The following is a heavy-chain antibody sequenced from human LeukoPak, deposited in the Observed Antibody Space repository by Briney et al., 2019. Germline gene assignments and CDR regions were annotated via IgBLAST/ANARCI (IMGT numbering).Heavy chain of an antibody. CDR2: ISAYNGNT. Sequence: ASVKVSCKASGYTFTSYGISWVRQAPGQGLEWMGWISAYNGNTNYAQKLQGRVTMTTDTPTSTAYMELRSLRSDDTAVYYCAKSGWAIFHTWFDRWGEGTLVTVSS. V-gene: IGHV1-18*01. D-gene: IGHD6-19*01. CDR1: GYTFTSYG. J-gene: IGHJ5*02. CDR3: AKSGWAIFHTWFDR.